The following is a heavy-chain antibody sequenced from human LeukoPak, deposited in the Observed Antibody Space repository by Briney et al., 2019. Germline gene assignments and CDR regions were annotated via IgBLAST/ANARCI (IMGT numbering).Heavy chain of an antibody. CDR2: IKQDGSEK. Sequence: GGSLRLSCAASGFTFSSYWMSWVRQAPGKGLEWVANIKQDGSEKYYVDSVEGRFTISRDNAKNSLYLQMNSLRAEDTAVYCCARCGSYYTFDYWGQGTLVTVSS. CDR3: ARCGSYYTFDY. D-gene: IGHD3-10*01. J-gene: IGHJ4*02. CDR1: GFTFSSYW. V-gene: IGHV3-7*01.